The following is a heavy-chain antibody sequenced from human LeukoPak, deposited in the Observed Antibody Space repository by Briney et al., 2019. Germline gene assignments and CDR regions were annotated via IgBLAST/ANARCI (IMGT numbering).Heavy chain of an antibody. Sequence: GGSLRLSCAASGFTFSTYGMHWVRQAPGKGLEWVALITYDGYYKYYSDSVKGRFTISSDTSKNTLSLQMNSLRAEDTAVYYCARDLSPVVRASPMGYWGQGTLVTVFS. D-gene: IGHD3-10*01. V-gene: IGHV3-30*03. J-gene: IGHJ4*02. CDR1: GFTFSTYG. CDR3: ARDLSPVVRASPMGY. CDR2: ITYDGYYK.